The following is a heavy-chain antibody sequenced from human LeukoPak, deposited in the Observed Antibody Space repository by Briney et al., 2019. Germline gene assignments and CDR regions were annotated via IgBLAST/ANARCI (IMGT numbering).Heavy chain of an antibody. CDR2: IIGSGGST. D-gene: IGHD6-19*01. CDR1: GFAFSSYA. Sequence: GGSLRLSCAASGFAFSSYAMSWVRPAPGKGLEWVSAIIGSGGSTYYADSVKGRFTISRDNSKNTLYLQMNSLRAEDTAVYYCAKDAPPGSTVAGNIDYWGQGTLVTVSS. CDR3: AKDAPPGSTVAGNIDY. J-gene: IGHJ4*02. V-gene: IGHV3-23*01.